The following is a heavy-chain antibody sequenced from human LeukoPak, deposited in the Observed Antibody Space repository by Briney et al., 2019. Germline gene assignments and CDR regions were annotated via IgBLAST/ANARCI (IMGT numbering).Heavy chain of an antibody. D-gene: IGHD7-27*01. CDR1: GFTFSSYA. J-gene: IGHJ4*02. V-gene: IGHV3-30-3*02. CDR2: ISYDGSNK. CDR3: ASSSLGISAY. Sequence: GGSLTLSCAASGFTFSSYAMHWVREAPGKGLEWVAVISYDGSNKYYADSVKGRFTISRDNSKNTLYLQMNSLRAEDTAVYYCASSSLGISAYWGQGTLVPVSS.